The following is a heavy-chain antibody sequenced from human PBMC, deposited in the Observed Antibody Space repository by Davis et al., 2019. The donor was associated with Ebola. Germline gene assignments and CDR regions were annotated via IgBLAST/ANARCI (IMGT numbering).Heavy chain of an antibody. J-gene: IGHJ4*02. V-gene: IGHV4-34*09. CDR3: ARSANYGPVDY. D-gene: IGHD4-17*01. CDR1: GGSFNSYY. Sequence: MPSETLSLTCAVYGGSFNSYYWTWIRQPPGKGLEWIGEIKHSGGTTYNPSLKSRVIISIDTSKNEFSLKVNSVTAADTAVYYCARSANYGPVDYWGQGTLVTVSS. CDR2: IKHSGGT.